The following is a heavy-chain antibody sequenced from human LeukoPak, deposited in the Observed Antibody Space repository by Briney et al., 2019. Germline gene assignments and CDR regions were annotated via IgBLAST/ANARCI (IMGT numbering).Heavy chain of an antibody. Sequence: PSETLSLTCTVSGASVRSNNFYWSWIRQPAGKGLEWIGRIYTRGSADYNPSLKSRVTISLDTSKNHLSLNLSPVTAADTAIYYCARGSINYGAYFSSWGQGTPVTVSS. CDR3: ARGSINYGAYFSS. J-gene: IGHJ4*02. CDR2: IYTRGSA. CDR1: GASVRSNNFY. V-gene: IGHV4-61*02. D-gene: IGHD4-17*01.